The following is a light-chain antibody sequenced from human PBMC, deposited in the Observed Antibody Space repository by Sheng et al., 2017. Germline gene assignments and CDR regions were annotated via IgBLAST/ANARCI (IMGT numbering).Light chain of an antibody. V-gene: IGKV3-11*01. CDR2: DAS. J-gene: IGKJ3*01. Sequence: EIVLTQSPATLSLSPGERATLSCRASQSVSSYLAWYQQKPGQAPRLLIYDASNRATGIPARFSGSGSGTDFTLTISSLEPEDFAVYYCQQRSNWPPPFTF. CDR3: QQRSNWPPPFT. CDR1: QSVSSY.